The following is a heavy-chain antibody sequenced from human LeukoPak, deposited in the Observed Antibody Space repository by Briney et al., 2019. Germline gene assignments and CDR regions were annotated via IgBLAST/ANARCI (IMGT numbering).Heavy chain of an antibody. CDR3: ARFPYYYDSSGLDY. CDR2: IYYSGST. V-gene: IGHV4-59*01. CDR1: GGSISSYY. J-gene: IGHJ4*02. D-gene: IGHD3-22*01. Sequence: SETLSLTCTVSGGSISSYYWSWLRQPPGKGLEWIGYIYYSGSTNYNPSLKSRVTISVDTSKNQFSLKLSSVTAADTAVYYCARFPYYYDSSGLDYWGQGTLVTVSS.